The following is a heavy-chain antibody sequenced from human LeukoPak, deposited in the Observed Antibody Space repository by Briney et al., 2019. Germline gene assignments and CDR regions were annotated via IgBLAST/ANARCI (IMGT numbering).Heavy chain of an antibody. J-gene: IGHJ6*02. D-gene: IGHD2-2*03. Sequence: SVKVSCKASGGTFSSYAISWVRQAPGQGLEWMGRIIPILGVANYAQKFQGRVTITADKSTSTAYMELSSLRSEDTAVYYCARLGIVVVPAAMDLDYYGMDAWGQGTTVTVSS. CDR3: ARLGIVVVPAAMDLDYYGMDA. CDR2: IIPILGVA. V-gene: IGHV1-69*04. CDR1: GGTFSSYA.